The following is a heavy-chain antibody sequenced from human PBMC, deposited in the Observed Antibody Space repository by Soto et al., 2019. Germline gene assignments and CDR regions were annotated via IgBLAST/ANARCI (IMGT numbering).Heavy chain of an antibody. CDR3: AKDQQGAAFAY. V-gene: IGHV3-30*18. D-gene: IGHD1-26*01. J-gene: IGHJ4*02. Sequence: GGSLRLSCAASGFTFSSYGLHWVRQAPGKGLEWVAVISYDGSNKYYADSVKGRFTISRDNSKNTLYLQMNSLRAEDTAVYYCAKDQQGAAFAYGGQGTLVTVSS. CDR2: ISYDGSNK. CDR1: GFTFSSYG.